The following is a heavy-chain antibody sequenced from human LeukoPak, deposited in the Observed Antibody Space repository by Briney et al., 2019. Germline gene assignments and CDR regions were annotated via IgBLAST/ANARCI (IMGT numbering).Heavy chain of an antibody. CDR3: ARGGYYDSSGP. V-gene: IGHV1-46*01. D-gene: IGHD3-22*01. Sequence: ASVKVSCKASGYSFTKYFIHWVRQATGQGLEWMGVINPSDGTTGDAQRFQGRVTMTRDTSTSTIYMELSSLTSDDTAVYFCARGGYYDSSGPWGQGTLVTVSS. CDR1: GYSFTKYF. J-gene: IGHJ4*02. CDR2: INPSDGTT.